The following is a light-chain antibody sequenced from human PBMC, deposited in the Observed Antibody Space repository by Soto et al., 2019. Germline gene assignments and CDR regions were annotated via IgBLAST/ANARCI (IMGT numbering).Light chain of an antibody. CDR2: GNS. Sequence: QSVLTQPPSVSGAPGPRVTISCAGSSSHIGATYDIHWYQQLPGAAPRLLIYGNSNRPSGVPDRFAGSKSGTSASLAIIGLRVEDEGIYYCQAFDNSLSASGVFGGGTKLTVL. CDR1: SSHIGATYD. J-gene: IGLJ3*02. V-gene: IGLV1-40*01. CDR3: QAFDNSLSASGV.